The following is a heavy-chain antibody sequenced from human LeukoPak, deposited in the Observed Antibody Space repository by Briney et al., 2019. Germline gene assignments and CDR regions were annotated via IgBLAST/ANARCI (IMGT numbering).Heavy chain of an antibody. V-gene: IGHV3-30*02. Sequence: GGSLRLSCAASGFTFSSYGMHWVRQAPGKGLEWVAFIRYDGSNKYYADSVKGRFTISRDNSKNTLYLQMNSLRAGDTAVYYCAKDRYDSSGYRAFDIWGQGTMVTVSS. D-gene: IGHD3-22*01. CDR3: AKDRYDSSGYRAFDI. J-gene: IGHJ3*02. CDR1: GFTFSSYG. CDR2: IRYDGSNK.